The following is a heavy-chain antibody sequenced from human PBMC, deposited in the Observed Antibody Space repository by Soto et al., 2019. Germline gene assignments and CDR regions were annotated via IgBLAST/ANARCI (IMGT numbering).Heavy chain of an antibody. D-gene: IGHD3-3*01. CDR2: LVVGSGNT. CDR3: AAVPVLRFLKLLPAYFDY. V-gene: IGHV1-58*01. Sequence: QMQVVQSGPEVKKPGTSVKVSCKTSGFMFTSSAVQWVRQARGQRLEWIGWLVVGSGNTHYAQHFQERVTLTRDMSTGTAYMELSSLRSEDTAVYYCAAVPVLRFLKLLPAYFDYWGQGTLVTVSS. CDR1: GFMFTSSA. J-gene: IGHJ4*02.